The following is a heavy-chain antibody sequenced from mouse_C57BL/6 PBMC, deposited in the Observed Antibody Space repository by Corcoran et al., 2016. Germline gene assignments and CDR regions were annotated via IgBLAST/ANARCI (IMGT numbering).Heavy chain of an antibody. Sequence: EVQLQQSGPELVKPGASVKIPCKASGYTFTDYNMDWVKQSHGKSLEWIGDINLNNGGSIYNQKFKGKATLTVDKSSSTAYMELRSLTSEDTAVYYCARCYYGSSYYVMDYWGQGTSVTVSS. CDR3: ARCYYGSSYYVMDY. V-gene: IGHV1-18*01. D-gene: IGHD1-1*01. J-gene: IGHJ4*01. CDR2: INLNNGGS. CDR1: GYTFTDYN.